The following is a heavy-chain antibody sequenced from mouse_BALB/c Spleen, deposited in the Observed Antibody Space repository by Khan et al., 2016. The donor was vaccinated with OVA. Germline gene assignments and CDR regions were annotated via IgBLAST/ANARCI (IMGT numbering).Heavy chain of an antibody. V-gene: IGHV1S137*01. J-gene: IGHJ3*01. CDR1: GYTFTDFT. CDR3: TRGGGGNRFAY. Sequence: QVQLKESGAELVRPGVSVKISCKGSGYTFTDFTLHWVKQSHAMSLEWIGVISTYYGDATYNQRFKDKATMTVDKSSSTAYMELARVTSEDSAINYCTRGGGGNRFAYWGQGTLVTVSA. CDR2: ISTYYGDA.